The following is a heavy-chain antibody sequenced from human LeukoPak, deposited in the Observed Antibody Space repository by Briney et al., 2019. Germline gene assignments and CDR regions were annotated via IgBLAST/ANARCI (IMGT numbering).Heavy chain of an antibody. V-gene: IGHV4-59*01. J-gene: IGHJ3*02. D-gene: IGHD3-22*01. Sequence: SETLSLTCTVSGGSISSYYWSWIRQPPGKGLEWIGYIYDSGSTNYNPSLKSRVTISVDTSKNQFSLKVSSVTAADTAVYYCASLTTADAFDIWGQGTMATVSS. CDR3: ASLTTADAFDI. CDR1: GGSISSYY. CDR2: IYDSGST.